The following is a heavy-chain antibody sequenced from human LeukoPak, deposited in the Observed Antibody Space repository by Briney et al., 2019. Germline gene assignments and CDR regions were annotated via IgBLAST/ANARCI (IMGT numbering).Heavy chain of an antibody. J-gene: IGHJ5*02. CDR3: ARGVIKMYNWFDP. CDR2: IYHSGST. Sequence: SETLSLTCTVSGGSISSSSYYWGWIRQPPGKGLEWIGSIYHSGSTYYNPSLKSRVTISVDTSKNQFSLKLSSVTAADTAVYYCARGVIKMYNWFDPWGQGTLVTVSS. D-gene: IGHD3-16*02. CDR1: GGSISSSSYY. V-gene: IGHV4-39*07.